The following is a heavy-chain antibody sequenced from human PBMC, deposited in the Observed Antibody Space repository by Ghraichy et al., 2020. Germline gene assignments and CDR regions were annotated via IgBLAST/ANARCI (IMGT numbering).Heavy chain of an antibody. CDR3: ARGQISDIVVVVDVYGMDV. Sequence: ASVKVSCKASGYTFTGYYMHWVRQAPGQGLEWMGWINPNSGGTNYAQKFQGWVTMTRDTSISTAYMELSRLRSDDTAVYYCARGQISDIVVVVDVYGMDVWGQGSTVTVSS. V-gene: IGHV1-2*04. J-gene: IGHJ6*02. D-gene: IGHD2-15*01. CDR2: INPNSGGT. CDR1: GYTFTGYY.